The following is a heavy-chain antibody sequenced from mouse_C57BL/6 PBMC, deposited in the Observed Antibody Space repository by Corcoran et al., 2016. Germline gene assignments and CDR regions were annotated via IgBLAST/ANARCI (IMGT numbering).Heavy chain of an antibody. CDR2: IYPRSGNT. D-gene: IGHD2-5*01. V-gene: IGHV1-81*01. J-gene: IGHJ3*01. CDR3: ARRDKAYYSNYGFAY. Sequence: QVQLQQSGAELARPGASVKLSCKASGYTFTSYGISWVKQRTGQGLEWIGEIYPRSGNTYYNEKFKGKATLTADKSSSTAYMELRSLTSEDSAVYFCARRDKAYYSNYGFAYWGQGTLVTVSA. CDR1: GYTFTSYG.